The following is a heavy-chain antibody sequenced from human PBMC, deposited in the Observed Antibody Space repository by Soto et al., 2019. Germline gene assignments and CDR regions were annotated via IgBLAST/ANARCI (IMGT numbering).Heavy chain of an antibody. V-gene: IGHV4-59*01. CDR2: VYYSGST. D-gene: IGHD4-17*01. CDR3: ARTGDYRNYYYYYMDV. Sequence: QVQLQESGPGLVKASETLSLTCSVSGGSINNYYWSWIRQPPGKGLEWIGYVYYSGSTKYNPSLKSRVTISVDTSKTQFSLKVSSVTAADTAVYYCARTGDYRNYYYYYMDVWGKETTVAVSS. CDR1: GGSINNYY. J-gene: IGHJ6*03.